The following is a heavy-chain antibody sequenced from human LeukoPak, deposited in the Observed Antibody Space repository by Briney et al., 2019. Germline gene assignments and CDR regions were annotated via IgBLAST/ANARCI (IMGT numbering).Heavy chain of an antibody. V-gene: IGHV3-30*18. J-gene: IGHJ6*02. Sequence: PGGSLRLSCAASGFTFSSYGMHWVRQAPGKGLEWVAVISYDGSNKYYADSVKGRFTISRDNSKNTLYLQMNSLRAEDTAVYYCAKVISSSWYNLGYGMDVWGQGTTVTVSS. CDR1: GFTFSSYG. CDR3: AKVISSSWYNLGYGMDV. D-gene: IGHD6-13*01. CDR2: ISYDGSNK.